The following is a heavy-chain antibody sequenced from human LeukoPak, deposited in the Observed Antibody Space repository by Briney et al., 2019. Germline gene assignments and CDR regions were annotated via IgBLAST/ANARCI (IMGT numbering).Heavy chain of an antibody. D-gene: IGHD2-2*01. CDR2: IYTSGST. V-gene: IGHV4-4*07. CDR1: GGSISSYY. Sequence: TSETLSLTXTVSGGSISSYYWSWIRQPAGKGMEWIGRIYTSGSTNYNPSLKSRVTMSVDTSKNQFSLKLSSVTAADTAVYYCARTLHREYCSSTSCFRANDAFDIWGQGTMVTVSS. J-gene: IGHJ3*02. CDR3: ARTLHREYCSSTSCFRANDAFDI.